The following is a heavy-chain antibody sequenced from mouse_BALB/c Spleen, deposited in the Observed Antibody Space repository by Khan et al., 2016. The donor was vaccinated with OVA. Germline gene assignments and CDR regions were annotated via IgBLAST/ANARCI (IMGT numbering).Heavy chain of an antibody. Sequence: EVQLVESGPGLVKPSQSLSLTCTVTGYSITSYYAWNWIRQFPGNKLEWMGYISYSGSTSYNPSLKSRISITRDTYKNQFFLQLNSVTTEDTATYYCARSMMANWGQGTTLTVSS. CDR2: ISYSGST. V-gene: IGHV3-2*02. J-gene: IGHJ2*01. CDR1: GYSITSYYA. D-gene: IGHD2-3*01. CDR3: ARSMMAN.